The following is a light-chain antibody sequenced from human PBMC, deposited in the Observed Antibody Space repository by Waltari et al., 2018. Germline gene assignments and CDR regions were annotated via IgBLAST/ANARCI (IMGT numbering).Light chain of an antibody. CDR1: SSDVGAYNY. Sequence: QSALTQPASVSGSPGQSITISCTGSSSDVGAYNYVSWYQQHPGKAPNLMIYKVSNRPSGVSNRFSGSKSGNTASLTISWLLAEDEADYYCISYSSSTTLGVFGGGTKLTVL. CDR3: ISYSSSTTLGV. V-gene: IGLV2-14*03. J-gene: IGLJ2*01. CDR2: KVS.